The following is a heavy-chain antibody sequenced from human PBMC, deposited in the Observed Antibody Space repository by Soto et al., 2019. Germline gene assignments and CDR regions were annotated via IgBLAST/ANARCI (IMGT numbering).Heavy chain of an antibody. V-gene: IGHV1-8*02. Sequence: QVQLVQSGAEVEQSGASVKVSCKASGYDFTAYDINWVRQASGQGLEWMGWMNPINCATGSARRFQGRVSMTRHTATATAYLELTSLRSDDSAVYYCGRGPSPRAPAGGTPYYYAMDVWGQGTTVTVSS. J-gene: IGHJ6*02. CDR3: GRGPSPRAPAGGTPYYYAMDV. CDR1: GYDFTAYD. CDR2: MNPINCAT. D-gene: IGHD6-13*01.